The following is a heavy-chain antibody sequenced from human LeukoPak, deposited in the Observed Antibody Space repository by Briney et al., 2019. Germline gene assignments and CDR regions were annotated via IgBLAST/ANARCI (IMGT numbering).Heavy chain of an antibody. CDR1: GGTFSSYA. CDR2: IIPIFGTA. CDR3: ARGYYYDSSGYYYFDY. D-gene: IGHD3-22*01. V-gene: IGHV1-69*05. J-gene: IGHJ4*02. Sequence: SVKVPCKASGGTFSSYAISWVRQAPGQGLEWMGRIIPIFGTANYAQKFQGRVTITTDESTSTAYIELSSLRSEDTAVYYCARGYYYDSSGYYYFDYWGQGTLVTVSS.